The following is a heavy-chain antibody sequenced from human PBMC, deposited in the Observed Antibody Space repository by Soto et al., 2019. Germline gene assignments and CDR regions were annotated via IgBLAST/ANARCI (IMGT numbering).Heavy chain of an antibody. V-gene: IGHV4-4*02. CDR3: ARVFSSGSGWMYYFDF. Sequence: QVQLQESGPGLVKPSETLSLTCTVSSDSIAGENWWSLFRQTPGLGLEWTGEVCHTGGTNYNPSPKSLVTMDANKTKNQFSPKHLSATAADTAVSYCARVFSSGSGWMYYFDFWGQGTLVSVSS. CDR1: SDSIAGENW. J-gene: IGHJ4*02. CDR2: VCHTGGT. D-gene: IGHD6-19*01.